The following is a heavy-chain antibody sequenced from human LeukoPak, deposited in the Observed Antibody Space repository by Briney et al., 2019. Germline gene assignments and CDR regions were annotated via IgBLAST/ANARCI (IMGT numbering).Heavy chain of an antibody. J-gene: IGHJ4*02. V-gene: IGHV3-48*03. CDR2: ISSRGSSI. D-gene: IGHD4-17*01. Sequence: PGGSLRLSGAASGFTFSSYEMNWVRQAPGKGLEWVSYISSRGSSIYYADSVKGRFTISRDNSKNTLYLQMNSLRAEDTAEYYCAKGVTTVTTNFDYWGQGTLVTVSS. CDR1: GFTFSSYE. CDR3: AKGVTTVTTNFDY.